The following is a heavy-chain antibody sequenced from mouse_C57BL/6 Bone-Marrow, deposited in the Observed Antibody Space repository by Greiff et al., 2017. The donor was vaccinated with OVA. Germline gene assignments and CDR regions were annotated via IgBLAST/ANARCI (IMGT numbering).Heavy chain of an antibody. V-gene: IGHV1-22*01. CDR1: GYTFTDYN. CDR3: ARDYYGSSLFAY. J-gene: IGHJ3*01. Sequence: VQLQQSGPELVKPGASVQMSCKASGYTFTDYNMHWVKQSHGKSLEWIGYINPNHGGTSYNQKFKGKATLTVNTSSSTAYMELRSLTSEDSAVYYCARDYYGSSLFAYWGQGTLVTVSA. CDR2: INPNHGGT. D-gene: IGHD1-1*01.